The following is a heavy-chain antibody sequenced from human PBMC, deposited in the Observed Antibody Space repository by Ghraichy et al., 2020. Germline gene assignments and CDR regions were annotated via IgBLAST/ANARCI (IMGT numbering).Heavy chain of an antibody. CDR3: AKVVVASERYYFDY. J-gene: IGHJ4*02. CDR1: GFTFSSYA. CDR2: ISGSGGST. Sequence: GGSLRLSCAASGFTFSSYAMTWVRQAPGKGLEWVSAISGSGGSTYYADSVKGRFTISRDNSKNTLYLQMNSLRAEDTAVYYCAKVVVASERYYFDYWGQGTLVTVSS. V-gene: IGHV3-23*01. D-gene: IGHD2-15*01.